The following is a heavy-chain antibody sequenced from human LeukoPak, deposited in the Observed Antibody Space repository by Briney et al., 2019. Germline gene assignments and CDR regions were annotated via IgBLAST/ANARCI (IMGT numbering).Heavy chain of an antibody. CDR3: ATDGSGYRY. D-gene: IGHD5-12*01. CDR2: IRYDGSNK. CDR1: GFTFSTYD. Sequence: GGSLRLSCVVSGFTFSTYDMHWVRQAPGKGLEWVAYIRYDGSNKYYADSVKGRFTISRDNSKNTLYLQMNSLRAEDTAVYYCATDGSGYRYWGRGTLVTVSS. V-gene: IGHV3-30*02. J-gene: IGHJ4*02.